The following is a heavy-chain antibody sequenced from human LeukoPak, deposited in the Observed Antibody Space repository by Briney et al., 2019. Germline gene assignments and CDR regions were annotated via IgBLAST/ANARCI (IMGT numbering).Heavy chain of an antibody. V-gene: IGHV4-34*12. CDR3: AKSNGYGLVDI. D-gene: IGHD3-10*01. J-gene: IGHJ3*02. Sequence: PSETLSLTCAVYGGSFSGYYWGWVRQPPGKGLEWIGNIFYSGSTYYSPSLKSRVTISLDTSRNQFSLKLNSVTAADTAVYYCAKSNGYGLVDIWGQGTMVTVSS. CDR2: IFYSGST. CDR1: GGSFSGYY.